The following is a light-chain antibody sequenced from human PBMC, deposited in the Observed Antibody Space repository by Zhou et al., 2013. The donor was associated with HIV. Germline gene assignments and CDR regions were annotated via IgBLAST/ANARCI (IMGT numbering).Light chain of an antibody. Sequence: DVVLTQFPLSLPVTLGRPASISCRSSESLEDSDGNTYLNWFHQRPGQSPRRLMYKISIRDSGVPDRFSGSGSGTGFALKISRVEAEDVGVYYCMQGTHWPLTFGEGTTVEI. V-gene: IGKV2-30*01. CDR3: MQGTHWPLT. CDR2: KIS. J-gene: IGKJ4*01. CDR1: ESLEDSDGNTY.